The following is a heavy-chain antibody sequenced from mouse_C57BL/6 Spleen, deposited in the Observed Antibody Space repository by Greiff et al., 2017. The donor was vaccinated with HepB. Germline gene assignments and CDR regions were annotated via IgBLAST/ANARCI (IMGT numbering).Heavy chain of an antibody. CDR3: ARQGGDGYCTFDY. D-gene: IGHD2-3*01. J-gene: IGHJ2*01. V-gene: IGHV5-9*01. CDR1: GFTFSSYT. CDR2: ISGGGGNT. Sequence: EVKLVESGRGLVKPGGSLKLSCAASGFTFSSYTMSWVRQTPEKRLEWVATISGGGGNTYYPDSVKGRFTISRDNAKNTLYLQMSSLRSEDTALYYCARQGGDGYCTFDYWGQGTTLTVSS.